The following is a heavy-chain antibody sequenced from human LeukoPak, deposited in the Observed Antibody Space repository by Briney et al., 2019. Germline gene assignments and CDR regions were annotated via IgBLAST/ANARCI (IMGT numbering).Heavy chain of an antibody. CDR1: GFTFGNFW. Sequence: PGGSLRLSCAASGFTFGNFWMHWVRQAPGKGLEWVSRINTDGTITNYADSVKGRVTISRDNAKNTFYLQMNSLRADDTSVYYCARAPVMVRGITPPFDHWGQGTLVTVYS. CDR2: INTDGTIT. J-gene: IGHJ4*02. CDR3: ARAPVMVRGITPPFDH. V-gene: IGHV3-74*01. D-gene: IGHD3-10*01.